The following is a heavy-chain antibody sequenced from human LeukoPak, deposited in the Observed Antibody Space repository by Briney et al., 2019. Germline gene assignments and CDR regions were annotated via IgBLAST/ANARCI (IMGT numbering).Heavy chain of an antibody. Sequence: PSQTLSLTCTVSGGSISSGSYYWSWIRQPAGKGLEWIGRIYTSGSTNYNPSLKSRVTISVDTSKNQFSLKLSSVTAADTAVYYCARLTRKYYYGSGSPPVLIDYWGQGTLVTVSS. V-gene: IGHV4-61*02. CDR2: IYTSGST. D-gene: IGHD3-10*01. CDR3: ARLTRKYYYGSGSPPVLIDY. J-gene: IGHJ4*02. CDR1: GGSISSGSYY.